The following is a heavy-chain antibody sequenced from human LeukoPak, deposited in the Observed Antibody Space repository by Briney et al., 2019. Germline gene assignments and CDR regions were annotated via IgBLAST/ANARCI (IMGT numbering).Heavy chain of an antibody. CDR3: AKDRYVAAVAVTLFDY. Sequence: GGSLRLSCAASGFTFSSYAMSWVRQAPGKGLEWVSAISGSGGSTYYADSVKGRFTISSDNSKNTLYLQMTSLRAEGTAVYYCAKDRYVAAVAVTLFDYWGQGTLVTVSS. CDR2: ISGSGGST. V-gene: IGHV3-23*01. J-gene: IGHJ4*02. CDR1: GFTFSSYA. D-gene: IGHD6-19*01.